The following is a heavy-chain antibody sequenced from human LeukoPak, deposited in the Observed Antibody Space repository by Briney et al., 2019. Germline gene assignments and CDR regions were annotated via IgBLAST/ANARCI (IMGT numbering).Heavy chain of an antibody. J-gene: IGHJ5*02. V-gene: IGHV4-39*07. Sequence: SETLSLTCTVSGGSISSSSYYWGWIRQPPGKGLEWIGSIYYSGSTYYNPSLKSRVTISVDTSKNQFSLELSSVTAADTAVYYCARGVLRYFDWSRRINWFDPWGQGTLVTVSS. CDR3: ARGVLRYFDWSRRINWFDP. CDR1: GGSISSSSYY. D-gene: IGHD3-9*01. CDR2: IYYSGST.